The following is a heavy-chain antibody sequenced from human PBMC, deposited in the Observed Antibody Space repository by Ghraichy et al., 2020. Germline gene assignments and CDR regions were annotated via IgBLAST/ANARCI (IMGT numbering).Heavy chain of an antibody. Sequence: SETLSLTCTVSGYSISSGYYWGWIRQPPGKGLGRIGTFYHSGSTYYNPPLKSRVTISVNTSKNQFSVQLSSVTAADTAVYFCAGVVGAAGMGVWFDRSMQRTLVTVS. J-gene: IGHJ5*02. D-gene: IGHD6-25*01. CDR2: FYHSGST. CDR3: AGVVGAAGMGVWFDR. V-gene: IGHV4-38-2*02. CDR1: GYSISSGYY.